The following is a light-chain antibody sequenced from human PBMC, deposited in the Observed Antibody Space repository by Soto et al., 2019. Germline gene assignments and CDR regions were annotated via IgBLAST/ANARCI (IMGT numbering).Light chain of an antibody. V-gene: IGKV3-15*01. Sequence: EIVMTQSPATLSVSPGERAALSCRASQSVIIKLAWFQQGPGQAPSLLIYGVSTRATGVPVRFSGSGSGTEFTLTISSLQPDDFATYYCQHYNSYSEAFGQGTKVDIK. CDR3: QHYNSYSEA. CDR1: QSVIIK. J-gene: IGKJ1*01. CDR2: GVS.